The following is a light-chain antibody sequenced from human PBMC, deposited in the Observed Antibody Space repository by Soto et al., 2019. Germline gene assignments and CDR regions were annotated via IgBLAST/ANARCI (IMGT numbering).Light chain of an antibody. CDR3: QQRSNWPLLT. J-gene: IGKJ4*01. Sequence: EIVLTQSPATLSLSPGERATLSCRASQSVSSYLAWYQQKPGRAPRLLIYDASNRATGIPARFSGSGSGTDFALTLSSLEPEDFAVYYCQQRSNWPLLTFGGGTTVEIK. CDR2: DAS. CDR1: QSVSSY. V-gene: IGKV3-11*01.